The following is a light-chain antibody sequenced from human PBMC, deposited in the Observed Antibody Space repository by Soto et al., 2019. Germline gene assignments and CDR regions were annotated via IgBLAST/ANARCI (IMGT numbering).Light chain of an antibody. V-gene: IGKV3-15*01. CDR1: QGVSSN. J-gene: IGKJ3*01. Sequence: EVAMTQSPATLSVSPGERAILSCRTSQGVSSNLAWYQQKPGLPPRLLIYGASTRATGIPARFSGSGSGTEFPLTISSLQSEDFAVYYCQQYDNRPPFTFGPGTKVDIK. CDR3: QQYDNRPPFT. CDR2: GAS.